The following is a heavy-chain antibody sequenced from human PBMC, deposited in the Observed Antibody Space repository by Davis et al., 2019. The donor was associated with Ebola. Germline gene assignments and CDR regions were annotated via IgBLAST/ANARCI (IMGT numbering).Heavy chain of an antibody. CDR3: ARQPVFTHFDS. J-gene: IGHJ4*02. CDR2: INHSGST. V-gene: IGHV4-34*01. Sequence: PSETLSLTCAVFSGYDWSWLRQPPGKGLEWIGEINHSGSTNYNPSLKSRVTISLDTSTDHFSLKLSSVTAADTAVYYCARQPVFTHFDSWGLGTLVTVSS. CDR1: SGYD.